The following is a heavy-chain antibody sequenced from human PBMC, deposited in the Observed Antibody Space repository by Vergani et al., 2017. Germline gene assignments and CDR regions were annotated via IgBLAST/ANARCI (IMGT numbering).Heavy chain of an antibody. D-gene: IGHD2-15*01. J-gene: IGHJ6*02. CDR2: IRSKANSYAT. CDR3: AREGIVVVVAATPIGCMDV. Sequence: EVQLVESGGGLVQPGGSLKLSCAASGFTFSGSAMHWVRQASGKGLEWVGRIRSKANSYATAYAASVKGRFTISRDNAKNSLYLQMNSLRAEDTAVYYCAREGIVVVVAATPIGCMDVWGQGTTVTVSS. V-gene: IGHV3-73*02. CDR1: GFTFSGSA.